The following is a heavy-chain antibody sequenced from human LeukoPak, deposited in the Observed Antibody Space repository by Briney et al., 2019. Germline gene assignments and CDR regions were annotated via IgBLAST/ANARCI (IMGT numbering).Heavy chain of an antibody. CDR3: AKRGYFED. V-gene: IGHV3-23*01. CDR1: AFTFSSYG. Sequence: PGGSLRLSCAASAFTFSSYGMHCVRQVPGKGLEWVSGIGAGGVDTYYADSVKGRFTISRDNSKNTLYLQMNSLRAEDTAIYYCAKRGYFEDWGQGTLVTVSS. J-gene: IGHJ4*03. CDR2: IGAGGVDT.